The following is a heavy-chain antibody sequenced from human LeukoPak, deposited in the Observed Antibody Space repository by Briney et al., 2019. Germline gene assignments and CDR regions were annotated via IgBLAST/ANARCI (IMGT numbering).Heavy chain of an antibody. Sequence: SETLSLTCTVSGGSISSYYGSWIRQPAGKGLEWIGRIYTSGSTNYNPSLKSRVTMSVDTSKNQFSLKLSSVTAADTAVYYCARDLSLKERFSRSAVYFDLWGRGTLVTVSS. CDR3: ARDLSLKERFSRSAVYFDL. CDR1: GGSISSYY. J-gene: IGHJ2*01. D-gene: IGHD3-16*02. CDR2: IYTSGST. V-gene: IGHV4-4*07.